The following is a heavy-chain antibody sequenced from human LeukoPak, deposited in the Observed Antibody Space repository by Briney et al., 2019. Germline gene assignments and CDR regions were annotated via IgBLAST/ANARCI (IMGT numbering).Heavy chain of an antibody. V-gene: IGHV4-61*08. J-gene: IGHJ4*02. D-gene: IGHD6-13*01. Sequence: SQTLSPTCTVSGSSISSGGYYWSWIRQPQGKGLEWIGYIYYSGSTNYNPSLKSRVTISVDTSKNQFSLKLSSVTAADTAVYYCARAGSSTLLDYWGQGTLVAVSS. CDR2: IYYSGST. CDR3: ARAGSSTLLDY. CDR1: GSSISSGGYY.